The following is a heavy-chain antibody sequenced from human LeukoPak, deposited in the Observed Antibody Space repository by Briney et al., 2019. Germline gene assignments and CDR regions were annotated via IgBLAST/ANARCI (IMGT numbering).Heavy chain of an antibody. D-gene: IGHD3-10*01. V-gene: IGHV3-23*01. Sequence: GRSLRLSCAASGFTFSSYGMHWVRQAPGKGLEWVSIISGSGGSTYYADSVEGRFTISRDNSKNTLYLQMNSLRAEDTAVYYCAKGDKYGPVDYWGQGTLVTVSS. J-gene: IGHJ4*02. CDR3: AKGDKYGPVDY. CDR2: ISGSGGST. CDR1: GFTFSSYG.